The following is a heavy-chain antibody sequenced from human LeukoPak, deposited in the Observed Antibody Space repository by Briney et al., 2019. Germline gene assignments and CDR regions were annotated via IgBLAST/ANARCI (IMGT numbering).Heavy chain of an antibody. CDR1: GYTFTSYG. CDR3: ARDLKRTVGATTTSDY. Sequence: ASXKVSCKASGYTFTSYGISWVRQAPGQGLEWMGWISAHNGDTNYAQKFKGRVSMTTDTSTSTGYMELRSLTSDDTAVYYCARDLKRTVGATTTSDYWGQGTLVTVSS. J-gene: IGHJ4*02. V-gene: IGHV1-18*01. D-gene: IGHD1-26*01. CDR2: ISAHNGDT.